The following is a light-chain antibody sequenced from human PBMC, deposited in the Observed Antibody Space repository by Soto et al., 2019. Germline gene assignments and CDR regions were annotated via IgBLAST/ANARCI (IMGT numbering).Light chain of an antibody. Sequence: DIQMTQSTSSLSASVGERVSITFQASQDISNYLNWYQQKPGKAPKLLIYDASNLETGVPSRFSGSGSGTDFTFTISSLQPEDIATYYCQQYDNLLLTFGGGTKVDI. CDR3: QQYDNLLLT. J-gene: IGKJ4*01. V-gene: IGKV1-33*01. CDR1: QDISNY. CDR2: DAS.